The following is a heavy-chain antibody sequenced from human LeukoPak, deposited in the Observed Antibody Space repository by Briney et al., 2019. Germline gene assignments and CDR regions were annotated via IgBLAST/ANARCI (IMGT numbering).Heavy chain of an antibody. D-gene: IGHD3-22*01. CDR3: ARGDYYDSSGYGY. CDR1: GGSISSSSYY. CDR2: IYYSGST. Sequence: KPSETLSLTCTVSGGSISSSSYYWGWIRQPPGKGLEWIGSIYYSGSTYYNPSLKSRVTISVDTSKNQFSLKLSSVTAADTAVYYCARGDYYDSSGYGYWGQGTLVTVSS. J-gene: IGHJ4*02. V-gene: IGHV4-39*01.